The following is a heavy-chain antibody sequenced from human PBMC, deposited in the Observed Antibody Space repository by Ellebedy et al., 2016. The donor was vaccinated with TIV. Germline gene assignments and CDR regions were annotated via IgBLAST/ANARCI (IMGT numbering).Heavy chain of an antibody. Sequence: SETLSLXXTVSGDSISSSSDYSVWIRQPPGKGLEWIGTISNRDRTDYNPSLKSRVFILVDASKNQFFLKLTSVTAADTAVYYCATFNQYYTYLGVWGKGTTVIVSS. D-gene: IGHD1-14*01. CDR3: ATFNQYYTYLGV. CDR1: GDSISSSSDY. CDR2: ISNRDRT. V-gene: IGHV4-39*01. J-gene: IGHJ6*03.